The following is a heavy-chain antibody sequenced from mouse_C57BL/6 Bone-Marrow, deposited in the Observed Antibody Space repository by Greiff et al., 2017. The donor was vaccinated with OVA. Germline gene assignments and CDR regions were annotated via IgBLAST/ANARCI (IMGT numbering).Heavy chain of an antibody. V-gene: IGHV1-61*01. J-gene: IGHJ1*03. CDR2: IYPSDSET. CDR1: GYTFTSYW. CDR3: ASGYYWYFDV. Sequence: QVQLQQPGAELVRPGSSVKLSCKASGYTFTSYWMDWVKQRPGQGLEWIGNIYPSDSETHYNQKFKDKATLTVDKSSSTAYMQLSSLTSEDSAVYYCASGYYWYFDVWGTGTTVTVSS. D-gene: IGHD2-2*01.